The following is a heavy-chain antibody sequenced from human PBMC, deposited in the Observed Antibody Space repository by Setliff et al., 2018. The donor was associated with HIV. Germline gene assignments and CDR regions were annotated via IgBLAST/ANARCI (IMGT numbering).Heavy chain of an antibody. D-gene: IGHD6-19*01. V-gene: IGHV1-2*02. CDR2: INPNSGGT. J-gene: IGHJ4*02. Sequence: GASVKVSCKASGYTFTPNYIHWARQAPGQGLEWRGWINPNSGGTNYAQKFQGRVTMTRDTSIDTAYMELSRLRSDDTALYYCARAYTSGWYLELGLSYFDSWGQGTLVTVSS. CDR1: GYTFTPNY. CDR3: ARAYTSGWYLELGLSYFDS.